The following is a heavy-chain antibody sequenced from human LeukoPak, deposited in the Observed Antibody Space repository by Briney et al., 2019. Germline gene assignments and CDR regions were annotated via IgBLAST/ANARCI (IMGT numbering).Heavy chain of an antibody. Sequence: PGGSLRLSCAASGFTFSTHWMNWVRQAPGKGLEWVANIKHDGSEKYYVDSVKGRFTISRDNAKNSLFLQMNSLRAEDTAVYYCARGRYYYVSGSGLIDYWGQGTLVTVSS. CDR1: GFTFSTHW. CDR2: IKHDGSEK. V-gene: IGHV3-7*04. CDR3: ARGRYYYVSGSGLIDY. D-gene: IGHD3-10*01. J-gene: IGHJ4*02.